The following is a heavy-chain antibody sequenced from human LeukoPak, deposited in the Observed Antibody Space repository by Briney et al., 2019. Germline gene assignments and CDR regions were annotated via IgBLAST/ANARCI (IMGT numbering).Heavy chain of an antibody. CDR2: MYNDGTT. V-gene: IGHV3-66*01. J-gene: IGHJ4*02. CDR3: ARGVSASGSFDS. Sequence: GGARRLSCAASGVTVNTHYMTWVRQAPGKGLEWVSVMYNDGTTYYAAAVKGRFLFSRDNGKNMLFLQMDSLRPADTAVYYCARGVSASGSFDSWGQGTLVTVSS. CDR1: GVTVNTHY. D-gene: IGHD3-10*01.